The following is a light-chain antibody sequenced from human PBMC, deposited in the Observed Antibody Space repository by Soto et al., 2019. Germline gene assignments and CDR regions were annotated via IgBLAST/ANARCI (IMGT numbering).Light chain of an antibody. CDR1: QSVSSSY. CDR3: LHHRTSPPSWT. CDR2: YAS. J-gene: IGKJ1*01. Sequence: IVLTQSPGTLSLSPGERATLFCRASQSVSSSYLAWYQQKPGQAPRLLIYYASTRATGIPDRFSGSGSGTDFTLTISRLEPEDFAVYYCLHHRTSPPSWTFGQGTKVEIK. V-gene: IGKV3-20*01.